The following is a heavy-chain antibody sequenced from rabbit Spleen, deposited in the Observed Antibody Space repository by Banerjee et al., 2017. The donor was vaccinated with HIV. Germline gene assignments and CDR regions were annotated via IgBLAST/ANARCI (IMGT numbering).Heavy chain of an antibody. D-gene: IGHD8-1*01. Sequence: QSLEESGGDLVKPGASLTLSCKASGFTLSSYWIWWVRQAPGKGLEWIACVNGGGSGTTHYATWAKGRFTCSKTSSTTVTLQMTSLTVADTATYFCARDTGSSFSSYGMDLWGPGTLVTVS. CDR2: VNGGGSGTT. CDR3: ARDTGSSFSSYGMDL. CDR1: GFTLSSYW. J-gene: IGHJ6*01. V-gene: IGHV1S40*01.